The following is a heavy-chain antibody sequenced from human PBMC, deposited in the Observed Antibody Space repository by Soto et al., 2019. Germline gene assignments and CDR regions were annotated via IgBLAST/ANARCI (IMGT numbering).Heavy chain of an antibody. Sequence: PSETLSLTCAVSGGSISSGGYSWSWIRQPPGKGLEWIGYIYHSGSTYYNPSLKSRVTISVDKSKNQFSLKLSSVTAADTAVYYCARELSVGDGYNTPFDYWGQGTLVTVSS. D-gene: IGHD5-12*01. CDR1: GGSISSGGYS. CDR3: ARELSVGDGYNTPFDY. V-gene: IGHV4-30-2*01. J-gene: IGHJ4*02. CDR2: IYHSGST.